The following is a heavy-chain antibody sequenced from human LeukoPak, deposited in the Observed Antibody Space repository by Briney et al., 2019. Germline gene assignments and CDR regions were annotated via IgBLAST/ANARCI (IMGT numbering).Heavy chain of an antibody. Sequence: PGGSLRLSCTVSGFTFSNYCMRWVRQAPGKGLEWVASIDKNGREKRYVDSVEGRFTISRDNAKNSVYLQMTSLGAEDTAVYYCATYTQNFGAPGTDYWGQGTLVTVSS. CDR3: ATYTQNFGAPGTDY. V-gene: IGHV3-7*01. J-gene: IGHJ4*02. D-gene: IGHD3-10*01. CDR2: IDKNGREK. CDR1: GFTFSNYC.